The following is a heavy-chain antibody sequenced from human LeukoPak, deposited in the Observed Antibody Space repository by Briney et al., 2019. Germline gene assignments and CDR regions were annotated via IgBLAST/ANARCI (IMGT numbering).Heavy chain of an antibody. D-gene: IGHD3-22*01. CDR1: GFTFSNSA. V-gene: IGHV3-23*01. CDR2: ISGSGGST. Sequence: GGSLRLSCAASGFTFSNSAMSWVRQAPGKGLEWVSAISGSGGSTYYADSVKGRFTISRDNSKNTVYLQMNSLRADDTAVYYCAKDYSDSSGYFRVPHVFDFWGQGTLVTVSS. CDR3: AKDYSDSSGYFRVPHVFDF. J-gene: IGHJ4*02.